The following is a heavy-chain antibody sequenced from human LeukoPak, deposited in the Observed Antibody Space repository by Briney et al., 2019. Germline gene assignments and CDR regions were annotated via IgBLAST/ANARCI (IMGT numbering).Heavy chain of an antibody. J-gene: IGHJ6*02. CDR1: GYTFTSYG. D-gene: IGHD3-10*01. V-gene: IGHV1-18*01. Sequence: ATVNLSCEVSGYTFTSYGISRVPQAPRQGLKWMRWISAYNGNTKYAQKRQGRVHMTTDTSTPTAYMALRSLISDHTAVYYCATAISTSITMVRGSGPHLDYYDGMDVWGQGTTVTVSS. CDR2: ISAYNGNT. CDR3: ATAISTSITMVRGSGPHLDYYDGMDV.